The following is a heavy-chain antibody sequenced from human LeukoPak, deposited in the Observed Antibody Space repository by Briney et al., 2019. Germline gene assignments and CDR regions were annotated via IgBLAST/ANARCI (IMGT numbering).Heavy chain of an antibody. D-gene: IGHD6-13*01. Sequence: SETLSLTCTVSGGSISSSSYYWGWIRQPPGKGLEWIGSIYYSGSTYYNPSLKSQVTISVDTSKNQFSLKLSSVTAADTAVYYCARQEYSNSWLDYWGQGTLATVSS. CDR2: IYYSGST. CDR1: GGSISSSSYY. J-gene: IGHJ4*02. CDR3: ARQEYSNSWLDY. V-gene: IGHV4-39*01.